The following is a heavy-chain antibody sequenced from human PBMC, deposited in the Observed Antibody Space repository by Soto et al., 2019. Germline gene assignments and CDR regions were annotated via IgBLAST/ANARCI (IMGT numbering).Heavy chain of an antibody. D-gene: IGHD3-9*01. CDR3: ARWRGDIFTGRTEY. V-gene: IGHV4-31*03. CDR2: IYYTGNT. J-gene: IGHJ1*01. Sequence: QVQLQESGPGLVKSSQTLSLTCTVSGGSISTGGYFWSWIRQHPGKGREWIGYIYYTGNTYYNPSLRSRVTISTDTSTHEFSLKLTSVTAAEAAVYYCARWRGDIFTGRTEYWGQGTLVTVSS. CDR1: GGSISTGGYF.